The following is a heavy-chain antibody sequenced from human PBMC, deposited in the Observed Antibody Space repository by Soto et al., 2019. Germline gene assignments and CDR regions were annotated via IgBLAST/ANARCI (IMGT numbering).Heavy chain of an antibody. D-gene: IGHD4-17*01. V-gene: IGHV4-34*02. CDR3: ARRGRYKTVTMVPAFDS. Sequence: QVQLQQWGAGLLKPSETLSLTCAVSGGSFSVFSWSWIRQPPGKGLEWIGDIDQSGSTHYSPSLKXXXXXXXXXXXXXXXXXXXXXTAADTAVYYCARRGRYKTVTMVPAFDSWGQGTLVTVSS. J-gene: IGHJ5*01. CDR2: IDQSGST. CDR1: GGSFSVFS.